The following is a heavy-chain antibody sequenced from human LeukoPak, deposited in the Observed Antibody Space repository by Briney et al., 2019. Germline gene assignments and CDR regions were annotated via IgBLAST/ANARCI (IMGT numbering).Heavy chain of an antibody. CDR1: GFTFSNYV. CDR2: IGISGGHI. J-gene: IGHJ6*02. D-gene: IGHD2-8*01. Sequence: GGSLRLSCAASGFTFSNYVFNWVRQAPGKGLEWVSYIGISGGHIYYADSVKGRFTISRDNAKNSLYLQMNTLRAEDTAVYYCARDGTNPMSNYYYAMDVWGQGTTVTVSS. V-gene: IGHV3-48*03. CDR3: ARDGTNPMSNYYYAMDV.